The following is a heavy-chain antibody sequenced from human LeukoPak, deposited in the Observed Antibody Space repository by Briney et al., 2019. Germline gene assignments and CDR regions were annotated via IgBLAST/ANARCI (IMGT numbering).Heavy chain of an antibody. V-gene: IGHV4-59*12. Sequence: SETLSLTCTVSGGSISNYFWSWIRQPPGKGLEWIGYIYYTGSTNYNPSLKSRVTISVDTSKNQFSLKLSSVTAADTAVYYCARERGVGGISDYWGQGTLVTVSS. D-gene: IGHD6-13*01. CDR2: IYYTGST. CDR3: ARERGVGGISDY. CDR1: GGSISNYF. J-gene: IGHJ4*02.